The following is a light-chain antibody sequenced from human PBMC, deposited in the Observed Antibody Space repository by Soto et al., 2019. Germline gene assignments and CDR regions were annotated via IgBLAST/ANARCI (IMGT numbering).Light chain of an antibody. CDR1: QSISSS. V-gene: IGKV3-20*01. J-gene: IGKJ4*01. Sequence: IVLTQSPATLSLSPGERATLSCRASQSISSSLAWYQQKPGQAPRLLIYDASSRATGIPDRFSGSGSGTDFTLTISRLEPGDFAVYYCQHYDTSLIFGGGTKVDIK. CDR3: QHYDTSLI. CDR2: DAS.